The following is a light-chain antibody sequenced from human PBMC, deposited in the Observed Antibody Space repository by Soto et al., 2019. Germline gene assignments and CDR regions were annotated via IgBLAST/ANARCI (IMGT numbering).Light chain of an antibody. Sequence: QSVLTQPASVSGSPGQSIAISCTGTSSDVGGYNYVSWYQHHPGKAPKLMIYAVSNRPSGVSDRFSGSKSGSTASLTISGLQAEDEADYYCTAYTSSKTYVFGTGTKVTVL. CDR2: AVS. J-gene: IGLJ1*01. CDR1: SSDVGGYNY. V-gene: IGLV2-14*01. CDR3: TAYTSSKTYV.